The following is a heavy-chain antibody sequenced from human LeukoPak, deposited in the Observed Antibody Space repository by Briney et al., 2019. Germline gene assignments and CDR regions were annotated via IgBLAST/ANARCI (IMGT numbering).Heavy chain of an antibody. CDR2: INQDGTES. V-gene: IGHV3-7*03. D-gene: IGHD5-24*01. J-gene: IGHJ6*02. CDR1: GFSFSSFW. CDR3: GKRMDV. Sequence: GGSLRLSCTGSGFSFSSFWMHWVRQAPGKGLEWVANINQDGTESYYAGSVKGRFTISRDNAKNSLYLQMTSLRAEDTAVYHCGKRMDVWGQGTTVIVSS.